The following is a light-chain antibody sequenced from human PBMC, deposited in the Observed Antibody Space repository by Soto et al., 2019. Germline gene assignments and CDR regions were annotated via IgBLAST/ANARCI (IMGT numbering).Light chain of an antibody. CDR2: AAS. V-gene: IGKV1-27*01. CDR1: LPISNY. J-gene: IGKJ4*01. Sequence: DSPSSVSACARDRITITSRSSLPISNYLAWYQQKPGKIPNLLIYAASTLQAGVPSRFSGSGSGTDFTLTIRSLQPEDVAAYYCQKYNSAPLTVGGGTQVENK. CDR3: QKYNSAPLT.